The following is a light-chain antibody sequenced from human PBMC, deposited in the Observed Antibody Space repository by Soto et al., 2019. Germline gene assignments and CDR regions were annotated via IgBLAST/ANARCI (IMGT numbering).Light chain of an antibody. J-gene: IGLJ2*01. Sequence: QAVVTQSPSASASLGASVKLTCTLSSGHSTYAIAWHQQQPARGPRYLMKLNSDGSHSKGDGIPDRFSGSSSGAERYLTISSLQSEDEADYYCQTWGTGIEVIFGGGTKLTVL. CDR1: SGHSTYA. V-gene: IGLV4-69*01. CDR2: LNSDGSH. CDR3: QTWGTGIEVI.